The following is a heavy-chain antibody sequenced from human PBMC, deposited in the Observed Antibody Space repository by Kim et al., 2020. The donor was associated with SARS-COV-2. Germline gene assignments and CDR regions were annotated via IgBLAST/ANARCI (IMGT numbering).Heavy chain of an antibody. V-gene: IGHV3-53*01. J-gene: IGHJ4*02. D-gene: IGHD6-19*01. CDR3: ARAGGSGWPNYFDY. CDR1: GFTVSSNY. Sequence: GGSLRLSCAASGFTVSSNYMSWVRQAPGKGLEWVSVIYSGGSTYYADSVKGRFTISRDNSKNTLYLQMNSLRAEDTAVYYCARAGGSGWPNYFDYWGQGTLVTVSS. CDR2: IYSGGST.